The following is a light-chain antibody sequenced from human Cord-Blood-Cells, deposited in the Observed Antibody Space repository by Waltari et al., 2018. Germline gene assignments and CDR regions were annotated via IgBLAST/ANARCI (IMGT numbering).Light chain of an antibody. V-gene: IGKV3-11*01. CDR1: QSVSSY. CDR3: QQRSNWPLT. CDR2: DAS. J-gene: IGKJ4*01. Sequence: EIVLTQSPATLSLSPGERATLSSRASQSVSSYLAWYQQKPGQAPRLLIYDASNRATGIPARFSGSGSGTDFTRTISSLEPEDFAVYYCQQRSNWPLTFGGGTKVEIK.